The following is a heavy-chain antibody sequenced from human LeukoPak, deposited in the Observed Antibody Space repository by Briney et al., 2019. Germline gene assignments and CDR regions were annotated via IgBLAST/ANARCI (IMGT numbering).Heavy chain of an antibody. D-gene: IGHD2-15*01. CDR3: ARDGGYCSGGSCTGYFDY. CDR1: GFIFSSYS. Sequence: PGGSLRLSCAASGFIFSSYSMNWVRQAPGEGLEWVSTTSSSSSYIYYADSVTGRFTISRDNAKNSLYLQMNSLRAEDTAVYYCARDGGYCSGGSCTGYFDYWGQGTLVTVSS. CDR2: TSSSSSYI. V-gene: IGHV3-21*01. J-gene: IGHJ4*02.